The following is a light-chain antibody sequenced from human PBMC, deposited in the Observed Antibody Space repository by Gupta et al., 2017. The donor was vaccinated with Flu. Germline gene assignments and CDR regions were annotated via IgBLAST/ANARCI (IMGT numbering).Light chain of an antibody. V-gene: IGLV3-19*01. CDR3: NARDSTENHQAV. CDR2: AKN. Sequence: QTVRITCQGDSLRDSYASWYQQTPGPAAVLGIYAKNSRPSESPDRFYGSSSGNTATVTNAGAKAEDEAGYYCNARDSTENHQAVFGGGTKLTVL. CDR1: SLRDSY. J-gene: IGLJ2*01.